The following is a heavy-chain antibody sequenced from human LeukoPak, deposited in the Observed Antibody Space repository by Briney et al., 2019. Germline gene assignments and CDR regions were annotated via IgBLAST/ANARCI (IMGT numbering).Heavy chain of an antibody. D-gene: IGHD6-13*01. CDR3: ARDVGWGDYSSSWVY. Sequence: PGGSLRLSCAASGVTLSSDSTNWVRHAPRKGLEWVSYISSSNSTIYYADSVKGRFTISRDNAKNSLYLQMNSLRAEDTAVYYCARDVGWGDYSSSWVYWGQGTLVTVSS. V-gene: IGHV3-48*04. J-gene: IGHJ4*02. CDR1: GVTLSSDS. CDR2: ISSSNSTI.